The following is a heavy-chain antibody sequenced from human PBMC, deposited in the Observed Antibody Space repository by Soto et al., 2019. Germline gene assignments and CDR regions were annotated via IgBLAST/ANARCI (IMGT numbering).Heavy chain of an antibody. D-gene: IGHD3-22*01. CDR3: AKDRKRYYYDSSDV. Sequence: GGSLRLSCAASGFTFSSYSMNLVRQAPGKGLEWVSSISSSSSYIYYADSVKGRFTISRDNAKNSLYLQMNSLRAEDTAVYYCAKDRKRYYYDSSDVWGQGTTVTVSS. CDR2: ISSSSSYI. V-gene: IGHV3-21*01. J-gene: IGHJ6*02. CDR1: GFTFSSYS.